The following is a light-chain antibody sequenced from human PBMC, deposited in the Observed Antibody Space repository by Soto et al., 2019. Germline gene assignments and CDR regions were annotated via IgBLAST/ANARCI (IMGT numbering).Light chain of an antibody. J-gene: IGKJ5*01. CDR1: QGISSY. V-gene: IGKV1-8*01. CDR3: QHLKSYPIT. Sequence: AIRMTQSPSSLSASTGDRVTISCRASQGISSYLAWYQQKPGKAPKLLIYDASTLDSGVPSRFSGSGSGTEFTLTSSSLQPEDFTTYYCQHLKSYPITFGQGTRLEIK. CDR2: DAS.